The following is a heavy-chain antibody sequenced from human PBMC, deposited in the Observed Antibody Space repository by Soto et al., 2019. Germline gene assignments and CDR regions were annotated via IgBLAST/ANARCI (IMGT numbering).Heavy chain of an antibody. CDR1: GGTFSSYA. CDR2: IIPIFGTA. CDR3: AREYYYGNYYYYGMDV. D-gene: IGHD3-10*01. Sequence: QVQLVQSGAEVKKPGSSVKVSCKASGGTFSSYAISWVRQAPGQGLEWMGGIIPIFGTANYAQKFQGRVTITADESTSTVYMELSSLRSEDTAVYYSAREYYYGNYYYYGMDVWGQGTTVTVSS. V-gene: IGHV1-69*12. J-gene: IGHJ6*02.